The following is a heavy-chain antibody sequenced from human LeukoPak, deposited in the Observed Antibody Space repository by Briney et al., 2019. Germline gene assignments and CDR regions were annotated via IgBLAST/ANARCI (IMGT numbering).Heavy chain of an antibody. CDR3: ARGPPRFGESSHWFDP. D-gene: IGHD3-10*01. V-gene: IGHV4-39*07. J-gene: IGHJ5*02. CDR2: IYYSGST. CDR1: GGSISSSSYY. Sequence: SETLSLTCTVSGGSISSSSYYWGWIRQPPGKGLEWIGSIYYSGSTYYSPSLKSRVTMSVDTSKNQFSLKLSSVTAADTAVYYCARGPPRFGESSHWFDPWGQGTLVTVSS.